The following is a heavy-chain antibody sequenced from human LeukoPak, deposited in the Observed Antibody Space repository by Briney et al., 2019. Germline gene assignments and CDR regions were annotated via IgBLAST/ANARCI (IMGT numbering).Heavy chain of an antibody. V-gene: IGHV3-48*01. CDR1: GFTFSSYS. Sequence: GGSLRPSCAASGFTFSSYSMNWVRQARGKGLEWVSYIISSSSTIYYADSVKGRFTISRDNAKNSLYLQMNSLRAEDTAVYYCARDRARWFGEFPNYFDYWGQGTLVTVSS. CDR3: ARDRARWFGEFPNYFDY. J-gene: IGHJ4*02. D-gene: IGHD3-10*01. CDR2: IISSSSTI.